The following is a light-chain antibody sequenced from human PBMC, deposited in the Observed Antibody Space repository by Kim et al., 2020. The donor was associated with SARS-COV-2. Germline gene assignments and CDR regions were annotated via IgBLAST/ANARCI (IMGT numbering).Light chain of an antibody. Sequence: SPGESATLSCRASQNINNYLAWYQQRPGQAPRLLIYDASNRATGIPARFSGSGSGTDFTLIISSLEPEDFAVYYCQQRGNWPPITFGQGTRLEIK. CDR3: QQRGNWPPIT. V-gene: IGKV3-11*01. CDR2: DAS. J-gene: IGKJ5*01. CDR1: QNINNY.